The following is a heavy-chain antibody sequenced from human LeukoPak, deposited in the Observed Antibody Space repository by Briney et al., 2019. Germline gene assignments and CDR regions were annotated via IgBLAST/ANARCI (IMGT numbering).Heavy chain of an antibody. Sequence: TGGSLRLSCAAPGFTFSSYWMSWVRQAPGEGLEWVANIKQDGTEKYYMDSVKSRFSISRDNAKNSLYLQMNSLRAEDTAIYYCARALSSSTCLYFDYWGQGTLVTVSS. CDR1: GFTFSSYW. CDR3: ARALSSSTCLYFDY. CDR2: IKQDGTEK. V-gene: IGHV3-7*04. J-gene: IGHJ4*02. D-gene: IGHD2-2*01.